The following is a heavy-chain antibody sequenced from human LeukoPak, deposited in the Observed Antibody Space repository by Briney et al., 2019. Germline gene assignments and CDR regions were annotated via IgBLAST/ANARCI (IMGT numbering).Heavy chain of an antibody. CDR1: GYTFTGYY. CDR2: INPNSGGT. J-gene: IGHJ6*02. V-gene: IGHV1-2*02. D-gene: IGHD3-3*01. Sequence: GASVTVSFKASGYTFTGYYMHWVRQAPGQGLEWMGWINPNSGGTNYAQKFQGRVTMTRDTSISTAYMELSRLRSDDTAVYYCARAHSDFWSGYYSHYGMDVWGQGTTVTVSS. CDR3: ARAHSDFWSGYYSHYGMDV.